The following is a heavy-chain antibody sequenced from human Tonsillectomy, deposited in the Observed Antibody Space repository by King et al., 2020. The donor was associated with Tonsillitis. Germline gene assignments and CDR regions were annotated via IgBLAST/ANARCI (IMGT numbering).Heavy chain of an antibody. J-gene: IGHJ6*02. CDR2: IKKDGSEK. D-gene: IGHD2-15*01. V-gene: IGHV3-7*01. CDR1: GFTFSSYW. Sequence: VQLVQSGGGLVQPGGSLRLSCAASGFTFSSYWMSWVRQAPGKGLEWVASIKKDGSEKYYVDPVKGRFTISRDNAKNSLYLQMNRLRAEDTAVYYCGRSVPYSSYYYYGMDSWGQGTPVTVSS. CDR3: GRSVPYSSYYYYGMDS.